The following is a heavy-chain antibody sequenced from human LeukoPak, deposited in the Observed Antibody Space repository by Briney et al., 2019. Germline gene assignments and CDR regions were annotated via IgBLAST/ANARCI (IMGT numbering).Heavy chain of an antibody. CDR1: GYSFIDYY. Sequence: ASVKVSCKASGYSFIDYYIHWVRQAPGQGLEWMGWISAYNGNTNYAQKLQGRVTMTTDTSTSTAYMELRSLRSDDTAVYYCARESGNWFDPWGQGTLVTVSS. CDR3: ARESGNWFDP. CDR2: ISAYNGNT. J-gene: IGHJ5*02. V-gene: IGHV1-18*04.